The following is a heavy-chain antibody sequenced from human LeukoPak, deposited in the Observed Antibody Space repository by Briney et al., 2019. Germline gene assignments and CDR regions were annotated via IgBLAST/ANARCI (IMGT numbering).Heavy chain of an antibody. D-gene: IGHD2-15*01. CDR1: GYSFTGYY. Sequence: ASVKVSCKASGYSFTGYYMHWVRQAPGQGLEWMGWINPNSSGTNYAQKLQGRVTMTTDTSTSTAYMELRSLRSDDTAVYYCARDTTNCSGGSCYWSGFDYWGQGTLVTVSS. CDR2: INPNSSGT. J-gene: IGHJ4*02. V-gene: IGHV1-2*02. CDR3: ARDTTNCSGGSCYWSGFDY.